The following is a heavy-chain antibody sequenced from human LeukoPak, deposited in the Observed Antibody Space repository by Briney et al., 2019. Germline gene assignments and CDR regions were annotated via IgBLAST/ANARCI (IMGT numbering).Heavy chain of an antibody. CDR2: ISSNGDRT. CDR1: GFTFTRFA. CDR3: ARMDDYTNYYFDY. V-gene: IGHV3-64*01. D-gene: IGHD4-11*01. Sequence: SGGSLRLSCAASGFTFTRFAMYWVRQAPGKGLEFVSAISSNGDRTYYARSVKDRFTISRDNAKNTVDLQMGSLRPEDMGVYYCARMDDYTNYYFDYWGQGTVVTVSS. J-gene: IGHJ4*02.